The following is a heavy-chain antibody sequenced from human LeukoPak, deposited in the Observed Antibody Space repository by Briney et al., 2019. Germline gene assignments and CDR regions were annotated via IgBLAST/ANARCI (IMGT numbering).Heavy chain of an antibody. D-gene: IGHD6-19*01. J-gene: IGHJ4*02. CDR2: ISGSGGST. V-gene: IGHV3-23*01. CDR3: AKDVAPSSGWYYFDY. Sequence: PGGSLRLSCAASGFTFSSYAMSWVRQAPGKGLEWVSAISGSGGSTYYADSVKGRFTISRDNSKNTLYLQMNSLRAEDTAVYYCAKDVAPSSGWYYFDYWGQGTLVTVSS. CDR1: GFTFSSYA.